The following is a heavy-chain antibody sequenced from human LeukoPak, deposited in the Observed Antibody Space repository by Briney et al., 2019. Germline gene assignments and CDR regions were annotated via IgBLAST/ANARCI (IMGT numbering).Heavy chain of an antibody. CDR1: GGSISSSNHY. CDR3: ARVMSIAVDNWFDP. CDR2: IYYSGST. V-gene: IGHV4-39*01. D-gene: IGHD6-19*01. Sequence: PSETLSLTCTVSGGSISSSNHYWGWIRQPPGKGLEWIGTIYYSGSTYYNPSLKSRVTISVDTSKNQFSLKLSSVTAADTAVYYCARVMSIAVDNWFDPWGQGTLVTVSS. J-gene: IGHJ5*02.